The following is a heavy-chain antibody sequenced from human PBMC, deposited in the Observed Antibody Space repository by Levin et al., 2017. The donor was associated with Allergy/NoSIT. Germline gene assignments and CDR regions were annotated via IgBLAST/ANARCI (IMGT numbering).Heavy chain of an antibody. V-gene: IGHV3-33*01. Sequence: GGSLRLSCAASGFTFSSYGMHWVRQAPGKGLEWVAVIWYDGSNKYYADSVKGRFTISRDNSKNTLYLQMNSLRAEDTAVYYCAREPELDPPTNYYGMDVWGQGTTVTVSS. CDR2: IWYDGSNK. D-gene: IGHD1-14*01. J-gene: IGHJ6*02. CDR1: GFTFSSYG. CDR3: AREPELDPPTNYYGMDV.